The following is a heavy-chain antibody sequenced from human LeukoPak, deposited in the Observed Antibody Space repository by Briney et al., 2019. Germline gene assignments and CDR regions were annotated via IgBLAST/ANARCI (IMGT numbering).Heavy chain of an antibody. D-gene: IGHD2-2*01. CDR2: INPNSGGT. J-gene: IGHJ5*02. V-gene: IGHV1-2*02. CDR1: GYTFTVYY. Sequence: ASVKVSFKASGYTFTVYYMHWVRQAPGQGLEWMGWINPNSGGTNYAQKFQGRVTMTRDTSISTAYMELSRLRSDDTAVYYCARDHCSSTSCRNVGHWFDPGGQGSLVTVSS. CDR3: ARDHCSSTSCRNVGHWFDP.